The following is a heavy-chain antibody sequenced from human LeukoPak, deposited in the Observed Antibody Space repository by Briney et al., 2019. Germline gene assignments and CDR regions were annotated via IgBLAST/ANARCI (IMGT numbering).Heavy chain of an antibody. D-gene: IGHD1-26*01. CDR3: AKDRSIGTYYTFDH. V-gene: IGHV3-53*01. J-gene: IGHJ4*02. Sequence: GGSLRLSCAASGFTVSRNYMSWVRQAPGKGLEWVSVIYSGGRTYYADSVKGQFTVSGDNSKNTLYLQMSSLTAADTAVYYCAKDRSIGTYYTFDHWGQGTLVTVSS. CDR2: IYSGGRT. CDR1: GFTVSRNY.